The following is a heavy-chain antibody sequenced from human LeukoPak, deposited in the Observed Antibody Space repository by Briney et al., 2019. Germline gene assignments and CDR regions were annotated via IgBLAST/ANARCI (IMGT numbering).Heavy chain of an antibody. J-gene: IGHJ4*02. Sequence: ASVKVSCKASGYTFTSYDINWVRQATGQGLEWMGWMNPNSGDTGYVQKYQGRVTMTRDTSISTAYMELSSLRSEDTAVYYCARGDWWNWGQGTQVTVSS. D-gene: IGHD2-8*02. CDR1: GYTFTSYD. V-gene: IGHV1-8*01. CDR2: MNPNSGDT. CDR3: ARGDWWN.